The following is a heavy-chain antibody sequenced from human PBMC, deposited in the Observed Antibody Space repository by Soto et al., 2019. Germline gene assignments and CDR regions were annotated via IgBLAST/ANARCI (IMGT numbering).Heavy chain of an antibody. CDR1: GGSISSSDYY. CDR3: ASHASGNYYGPLDN. Sequence: QLQLQESGPGLVKPSETLSLTCTVSGGSISSSDYYWGWIRQPPGKGLEWIGSIYYSGSTYYNASLKSRVTISVDTSKNQFSLKLSFVTAADTSVYYCASHASGNYYGPLDNWGQGTLVTVSS. CDR2: IYYSGST. J-gene: IGHJ4*02. V-gene: IGHV4-39*01. D-gene: IGHD3-10*01.